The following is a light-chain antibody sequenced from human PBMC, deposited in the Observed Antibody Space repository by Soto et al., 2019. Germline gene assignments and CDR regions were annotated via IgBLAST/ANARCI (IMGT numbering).Light chain of an antibody. J-gene: IGKJ1*01. CDR1: QTILNY. CDR2: AAS. Sequence: DIQMTQSPFSLSASVGDRVTITCRASQTILNYLNWYQQKPGKAPKLLISAASNLQSGVPSRFSGVGSGTEFTFTISSLQPDDFATYYCQHYNSYSEAFGQGTKVDIK. V-gene: IGKV1-33*01. CDR3: QHYNSYSEA.